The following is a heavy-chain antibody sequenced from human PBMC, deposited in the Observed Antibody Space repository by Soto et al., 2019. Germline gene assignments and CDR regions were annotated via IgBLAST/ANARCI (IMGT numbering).Heavy chain of an antibody. V-gene: IGHV1-46*01. CDR1: GYRFASYY. CDR2: INPSGGST. Sequence: GASVKVCWKACGYRFASYYRQWVRQEPGQGLEWMGIINPSGGSTSYAQKFQGRVTMTRDTSTSTVYMELSSLRSEDTAVYYCARYQFLVVAAYYYYGMAVWGQGTTVTVSS. D-gene: IGHD5-12*01. CDR3: ARYQFLVVAAYYYYGMAV. J-gene: IGHJ6*02.